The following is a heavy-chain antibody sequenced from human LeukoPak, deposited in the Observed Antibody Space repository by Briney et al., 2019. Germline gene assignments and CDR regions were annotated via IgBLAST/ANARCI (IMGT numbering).Heavy chain of an antibody. Sequence: GGSLRLSCAASGFTFSSYSMNWVHQAPGKGLEWVSSISSSSSYIYYADSVKGRFTISRDNAKNSLYLQMNSLRAEDTAVYYCAATYSGYETDPFDYWGQGTLVTVSS. CDR2: ISSSSSYI. V-gene: IGHV3-21*01. CDR3: AATYSGYETDPFDY. CDR1: GFTFSSYS. D-gene: IGHD5-12*01. J-gene: IGHJ4*02.